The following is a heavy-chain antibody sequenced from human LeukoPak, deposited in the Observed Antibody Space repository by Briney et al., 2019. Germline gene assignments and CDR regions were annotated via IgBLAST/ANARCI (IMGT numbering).Heavy chain of an antibody. CDR1: GFTFNNYA. CDR3: ASLDGTDY. V-gene: IGHV3-64*01. CDR2: ISYNGGST. Sequence: TGGSLRLSCAASGFTFNNYAMHWVRQAPGKGLEYVSAISYNGGSTYYANTVKGRFTISRDNSKNTLYLQMGSLRAEDMAVYYCASLDGTDYWGQGTLVTVSS. J-gene: IGHJ4*02.